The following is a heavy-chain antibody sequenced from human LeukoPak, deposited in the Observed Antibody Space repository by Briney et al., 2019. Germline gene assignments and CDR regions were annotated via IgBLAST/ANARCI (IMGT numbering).Heavy chain of an antibody. CDR1: GFTFGDYA. Sequence: GGSLRLSCATSGFTFGDYAMSWFRQAPGKGLEWVGFIRGIIYGGAIEYAASVKGRFTISRDDSKSIAYLQMNSLRTEDTGLYYCARDQLGGDPGNYYYYYMDVWGKGTTVTVPS. D-gene: IGHD4-17*01. J-gene: IGHJ6*03. CDR2: IRGIIYGGAI. V-gene: IGHV3-49*03. CDR3: ARDQLGGDPGNYYYYYMDV.